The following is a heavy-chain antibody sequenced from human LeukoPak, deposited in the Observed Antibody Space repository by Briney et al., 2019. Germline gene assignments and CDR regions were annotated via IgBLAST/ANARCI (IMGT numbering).Heavy chain of an antibody. D-gene: IGHD2-15*01. CDR3: ARYCSGGSCYPAEYFQH. CDR2: ISAYNGNT. V-gene: IGHV1-18*01. CDR1: GYTFTSYA. Sequence: ATVKVSCKASGYTFTSYAISWVRQAPGQGLEWMGWISAYNGNTNYAQKLQGRVTMTTDTSTSTAYMELRSLRSDDTAVYYCARYCSGGSCYPAEYFQHWGQGTLVTVSS. J-gene: IGHJ1*01.